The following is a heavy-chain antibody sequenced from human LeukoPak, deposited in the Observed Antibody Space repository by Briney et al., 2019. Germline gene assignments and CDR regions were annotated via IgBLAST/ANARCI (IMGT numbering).Heavy chain of an antibody. CDR2: MNPNSGNT. CDR1: GYTFTIYD. V-gene: IGHV1-8*01. Sequence: ASVKVSCKASGYTFTIYDINWVRQATGQGLEWMGWMNPNSGNTGYAQKFQGRVTMTRNTSISTAYMELSSLRSEDTAVYYCARVDYRYCSSTSCYAWVYWGQGTLVTVSS. D-gene: IGHD2-2*01. CDR3: ARVDYRYCSSTSCYAWVY. J-gene: IGHJ4*02.